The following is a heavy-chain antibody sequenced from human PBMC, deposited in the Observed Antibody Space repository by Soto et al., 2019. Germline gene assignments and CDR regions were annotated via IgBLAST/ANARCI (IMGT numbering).Heavy chain of an antibody. J-gene: IGHJ4*02. V-gene: IGHV3-66*01. CDR2: IYPDGTT. CDR1: GFTVSGNY. D-gene: IGHD3-10*01. Sequence: EVQLVESGGGLVQPGGSLRLSCAASGFTVSGNYMSWVRQAPGKGLEWVSVIYPDGTTGYADSLKGRFTISRDNFQNTLYLQLNSLRAEDTAVYYCASTTYYSASGSYGIFDYWGQGTLVTVSS. CDR3: ASTTYYSASGSYGIFDY.